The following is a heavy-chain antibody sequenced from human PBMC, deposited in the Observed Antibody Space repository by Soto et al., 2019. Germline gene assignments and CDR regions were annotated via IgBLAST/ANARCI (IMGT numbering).Heavy chain of an antibody. CDR1: GFTFRNYP. J-gene: IGHJ4*02. CDR3: AKGGLLPRANRWF. D-gene: IGHD2-2*01. CDR2: ISGSGVDT. Sequence: LRLSCAASGFTFRNYPMTWVRQAPGKGLDWVSTISGSGVDTYYPDSVKGRVTISRDNSKNTLYLQINSLRAEDTAVYYCAKGGLLPRANRWFWGQGTLVTVSS. V-gene: IGHV3-23*01.